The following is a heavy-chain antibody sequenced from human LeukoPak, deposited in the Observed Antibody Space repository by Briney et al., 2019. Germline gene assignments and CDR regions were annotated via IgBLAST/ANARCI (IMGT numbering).Heavy chain of an antibody. Sequence: ASVKVSCKASGGIFSSYAISWVRQAPGQGLEWMGGIIPIFGTANYAQKLQGRVTITADESTSTAYMELSSLRSEDTAVYYCALRYCSGGSCYHFDYWGQGTLVTVSS. D-gene: IGHD2-15*01. CDR1: GGIFSSYA. CDR2: IIPIFGTA. CDR3: ALRYCSGGSCYHFDY. J-gene: IGHJ4*02. V-gene: IGHV1-69*13.